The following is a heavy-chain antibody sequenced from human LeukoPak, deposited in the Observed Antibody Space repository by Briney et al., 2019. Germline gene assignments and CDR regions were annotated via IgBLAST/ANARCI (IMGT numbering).Heavy chain of an antibody. J-gene: IGHJ4*02. CDR1: GYTFTDYY. CDR2: INPNSGDT. CDR3: AGEYCSGGSCRQGFDY. V-gene: IGHV1-2*02. Sequence: ASVKVSCKASGYTFTDYYMHWVRQASGQGLEWMGWINPNSGDTNHAQNFQGRVTLTRDTSISTAYMELSSLRSDDSAVYYCAGEYCSGGSCRQGFDYWGQGTLVTVSS. D-gene: IGHD2-15*01.